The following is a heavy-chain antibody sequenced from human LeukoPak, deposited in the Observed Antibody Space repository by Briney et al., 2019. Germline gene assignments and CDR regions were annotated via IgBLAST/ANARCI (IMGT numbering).Heavy chain of an antibody. CDR3: ARVRSGSYYDFDS. CDR2: ISFDGNNK. J-gene: IGHJ4*02. Sequence: GGSLRLSCEASGFIFSGYWMSWVRQAPGKGLEWLTVISFDGNNKHYADSVKGRFTISRDNSKNTLDLQMNSLRAEDTAVYYCARVRSGSYYDFDSWGQGALVTVSS. D-gene: IGHD1-26*01. CDR1: GFIFSGYW. V-gene: IGHV3-30-3*01.